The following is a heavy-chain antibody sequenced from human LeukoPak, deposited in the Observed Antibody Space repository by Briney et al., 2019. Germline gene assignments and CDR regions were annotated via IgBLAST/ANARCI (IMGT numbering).Heavy chain of an antibody. D-gene: IGHD3-22*01. CDR1: GGTFSSYA. CDR3: ARDDYYDSSGVDY. V-gene: IGHV1-69*04. Sequence: SVKVSCKASGGTFSSYASSWVRQAPGQGLEWMGRIIPILGIANYAQKFQGRVTITADKSTSTAYMELSSLRSEDTAVYYCARDDYYDSSGVDYWGQGTLVTVSS. CDR2: IIPILGIA. J-gene: IGHJ4*02.